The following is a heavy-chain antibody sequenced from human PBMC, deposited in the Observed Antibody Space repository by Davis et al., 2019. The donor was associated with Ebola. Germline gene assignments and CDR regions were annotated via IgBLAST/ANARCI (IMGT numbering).Heavy chain of an antibody. J-gene: IGHJ4*02. CDR3: ATDRTVVGTQGQSGLDH. V-gene: IGHV1-18*04. CDR1: GYTFTNYG. D-gene: IGHD4-23*01. Sequence: AASVKVSCKASGYTFTNYGITWVRQAPGQGLEWMGWINPHNGNTNYAQNVQGRVIMTSDTATSTAYMELSSLRSDDTAIYYCATDRTVVGTQGQSGLDHWGQGTLISVSS. CDR2: INPHNGNT.